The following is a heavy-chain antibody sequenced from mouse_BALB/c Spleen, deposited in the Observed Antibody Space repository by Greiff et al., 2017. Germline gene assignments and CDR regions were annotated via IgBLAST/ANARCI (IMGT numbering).Heavy chain of an antibody. CDR1: GYTFTDYA. CDR3: ARGGIYDGYYGAMDY. D-gene: IGHD2-3*01. J-gene: IGHJ4*01. V-gene: IGHV1S137*01. CDR2: ISTYYGDA. Sequence: VNLVESGAELVRPGVSVKISCKGSGYTFTDYAMHWVKQSHAKSLEWIGVISTYYGDASYNQKFKGKATMTVDKSSSTAYMELARLTSEDSAIYYCARGGIYDGYYGAMDYWGQGTSVTVSS.